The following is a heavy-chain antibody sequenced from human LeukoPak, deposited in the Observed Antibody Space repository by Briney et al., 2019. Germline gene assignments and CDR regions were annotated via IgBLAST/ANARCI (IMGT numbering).Heavy chain of an antibody. CDR2: IYTSGST. CDR3: ARGPYCTSAGCYFDY. CDR1: GGSISNSNYY. V-gene: IGHV4-61*02. D-gene: IGHD2-2*01. J-gene: IGHJ4*02. Sequence: PSETLSLTCALSGGSISNSNYYWSWIRQPAGKGLEWIGRIYTSGSTNYNPSLKSRVTMSVDTSKNQFSLKLSSVTAADTAVYFCARGPYCTSAGCYFDYWGQGTLVTVSS.